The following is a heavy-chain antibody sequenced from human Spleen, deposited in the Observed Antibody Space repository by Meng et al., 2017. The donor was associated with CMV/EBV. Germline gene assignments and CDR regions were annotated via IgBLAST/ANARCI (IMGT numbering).Heavy chain of an antibody. Sequence: SGFTFSSEGMHWVRQAPGKGLEWVAFIRFDGSNKYYADSVKGRFTISRDNSKNTLYLQMNSLRAEDTAVYYCAKVAMVYAIPSWFDPWGQGTLVTVSS. D-gene: IGHD2-8*01. CDR2: IRFDGSNK. J-gene: IGHJ5*02. CDR3: AKVAMVYAIPSWFDP. CDR1: GFTFSSEG. V-gene: IGHV3-30*02.